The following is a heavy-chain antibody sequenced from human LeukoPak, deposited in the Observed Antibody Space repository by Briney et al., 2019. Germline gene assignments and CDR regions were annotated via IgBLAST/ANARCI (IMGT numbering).Heavy chain of an antibody. CDR2: INPNSGGT. CDR3: ARDGAGITMVRLNWFDP. J-gene: IGHJ5*02. V-gene: IGHV1-2*02. CDR1: RYTFTGYY. Sequence: ASVKVSCKASRYTFTGYYMHWVRQAPGQGLEWMGWINPNSGGTNYAQKFQGRVTMTRDTSISTAYMELSRLRSDDTAVYYCARDGAGITMVRLNWFDPWGQGTLVTVSS. D-gene: IGHD3-10*01.